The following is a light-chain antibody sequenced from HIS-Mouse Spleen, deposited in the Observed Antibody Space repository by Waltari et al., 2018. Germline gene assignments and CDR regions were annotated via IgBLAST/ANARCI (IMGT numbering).Light chain of an antibody. Sequence: SYELTQPPSVSVSPGQTARITCSGDALPKQYAYWYQQKPGQAPVLVIYKDSERPSGIPERFSGSSSATTVTLTISGVQAEDEADYYCQSADSSGTKWVFGGGTKLTVL. CDR1: ALPKQY. V-gene: IGLV3-25*03. CDR3: QSADSSGTKWV. CDR2: KDS. J-gene: IGLJ3*02.